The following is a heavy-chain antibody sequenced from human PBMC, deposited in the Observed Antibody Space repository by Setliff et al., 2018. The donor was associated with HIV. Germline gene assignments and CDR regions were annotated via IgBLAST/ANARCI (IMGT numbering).Heavy chain of an antibody. Sequence: LSLSCAASGFTFSSYGMNWVRQAPGKGLEWVSSISSSSSYIYYADSVKGRFTISRDNDKKLLYLQMNNLRAEDTAVFYCARERSVGELSLALDWWGQGALVTVSS. D-gene: IGHD3-16*02. CDR1: GFTFSSYG. V-gene: IGHV3-21*04. J-gene: IGHJ4*02. CDR3: ARERSVGELSLALDW. CDR2: ISSSSSYI.